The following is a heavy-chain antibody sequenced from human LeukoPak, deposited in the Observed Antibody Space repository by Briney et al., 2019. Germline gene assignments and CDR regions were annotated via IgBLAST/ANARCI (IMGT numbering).Heavy chain of an antibody. J-gene: IGHJ4*02. CDR1: GYTFTGYY. V-gene: IGHV1-2*02. D-gene: IGHD4-17*01. CDR2: INPNSGGT. CDR3: ARGSLATTVTLYYFDY. Sequence: ASVKVSCKASGYTFTGYYMHWVRHAPGQGLEWMGWINPNSGGTNYAQKFQGRVTMTRDTSISTAYMELSRLRSDDAAVYYCARGSLATTVTLYYFDYWGQGTLVTVSS.